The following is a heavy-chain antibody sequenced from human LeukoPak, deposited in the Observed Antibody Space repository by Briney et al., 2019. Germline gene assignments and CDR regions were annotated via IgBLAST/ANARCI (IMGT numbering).Heavy chain of an antibody. CDR2: IYHSGST. CDR3: ARLVCGGGSCPAEFDY. Sequence: SGTLSLTCAVSGGSISSSNWWSWVRQPPGKGLEWIGEIYHSGSTNYNPSLKSRVTISVDKSKNQFSLKLSSVTATDTAVYYCARLVCGGGSCPAEFDYWGQGTLVTVSS. V-gene: IGHV4-4*02. CDR1: GGSISSSNW. J-gene: IGHJ4*02. D-gene: IGHD2-15*01.